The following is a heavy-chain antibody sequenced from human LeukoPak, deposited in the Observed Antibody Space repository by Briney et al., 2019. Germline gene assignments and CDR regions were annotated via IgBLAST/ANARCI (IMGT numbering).Heavy chain of an antibody. CDR2: INPNSGGT. D-gene: IGHD6-6*01. Sequence: ASVKVSCKASGYTFTGYYMHWVRQAPGQGLEWMGWINPNSGGTNYAQKFQGRVTMTRDTSISTAYMELSRLRSDDTAVYYCARDCHLSIAARPDNWFDPWGQGTLVTVSS. V-gene: IGHV1-2*02. CDR1: GYTFTGYY. CDR3: ARDCHLSIAARPDNWFDP. J-gene: IGHJ5*02.